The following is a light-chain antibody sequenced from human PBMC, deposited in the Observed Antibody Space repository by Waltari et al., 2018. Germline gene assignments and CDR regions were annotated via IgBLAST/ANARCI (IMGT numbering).Light chain of an antibody. CDR2: GAS. V-gene: IGKV3-20*01. Sequence: EIVLTQSTGTLSVSPGERVTVYCRASQTITGSWLTWYHQKPGQAPRLLIYGASNRAPGIPDRFSGSGSGTDFTLTISRLEPEDSAVYYCQQYDGSVVTFGGGTKVEIK. CDR1: QTITGSW. CDR3: QQYDGSVVT. J-gene: IGKJ4*01.